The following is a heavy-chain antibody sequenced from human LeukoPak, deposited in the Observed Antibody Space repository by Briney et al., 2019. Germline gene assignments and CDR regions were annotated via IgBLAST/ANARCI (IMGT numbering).Heavy chain of an antibody. CDR3: VRDLILVWTPGDDFDH. J-gene: IGHJ4*02. V-gene: IGHV3-74*01. Sequence: HSGGSLRLSCAASGFTFSNYWMHWVRQAPGKGLEWVSRINERATIISYADSVKGRFTISRENARNTLYLQMNSLTAEDTAVYYCVRDLILVWTPGDDFDHWGQGTLVTVSS. CDR2: INERATII. CDR1: GFTFSNYW. D-gene: IGHD3-16*01.